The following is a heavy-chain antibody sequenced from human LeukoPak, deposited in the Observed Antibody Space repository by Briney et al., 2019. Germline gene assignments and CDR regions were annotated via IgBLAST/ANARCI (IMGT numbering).Heavy chain of an antibody. V-gene: IGHV3-7*01. CDR2: IKQDGSEK. CDR3: ARAGYTYTTLYY. Sequence: PGGSLRLSCAASGFTFSHYWMTWIRQAPGKGLEWVANIKQDGSEKYYVDSVKGRFTISRDNAKNSLYLQMNSLRVDDTALYYCARAGYTYTTLYYWGQGPLVTVSS. D-gene: IGHD5-18*01. CDR1: GFTFSHYW. J-gene: IGHJ4*02.